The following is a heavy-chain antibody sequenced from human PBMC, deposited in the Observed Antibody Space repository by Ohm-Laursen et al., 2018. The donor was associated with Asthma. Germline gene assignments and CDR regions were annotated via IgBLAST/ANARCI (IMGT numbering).Heavy chain of an antibody. CDR1: GDSISSGNNY. J-gene: IGHJ6*02. CDR3: AKDFGAYYYYGMDV. V-gene: IGHV4-31*03. Sequence: TLSLTCTVSGDSISSGNNYWSWIRQHPGKGLEWIGYIYYSGITYSNPSLRSRVSISVDTSKNQFSLKLSPVTAADTAVYYCAKDFGAYYYYGMDVWGQGTTVTVSS. CDR2: IYYSGIT. D-gene: IGHD3-3*01.